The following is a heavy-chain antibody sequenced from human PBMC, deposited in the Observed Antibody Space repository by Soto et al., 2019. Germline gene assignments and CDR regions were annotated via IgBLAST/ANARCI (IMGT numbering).Heavy chain of an antibody. J-gene: IGHJ6*01. Sequence: SVKVSCKASGGTFSSYAISWVRQAPGQGLEWMGGIIPIFGTANYAQKFQGRVTITADESTSTAYMELSSLRPEDTAVYYCARRGVLRAYCGSTSCARLGYYYGMDVGGQGTTVTVS. CDR2: IIPIFGTA. CDR1: GGTFSSYA. V-gene: IGHV1-69*13. CDR3: ARRGVLRAYCGSTSCARLGYYYGMDV. D-gene: IGHD2-2*01.